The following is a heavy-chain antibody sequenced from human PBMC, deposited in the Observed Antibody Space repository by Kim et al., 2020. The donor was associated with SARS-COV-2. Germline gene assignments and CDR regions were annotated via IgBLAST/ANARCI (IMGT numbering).Heavy chain of an antibody. J-gene: IGHJ4*02. Sequence: GGSLRLSCAASGFSFSSYKMNWVRQAPGKGLEWVSVISSNSASIYYADSVKGRFTISRDNTKNSLYLQMNSLRVEDTAVYYGTTQLFSVAENYWGQGTLLTVSS. CDR1: GFSFSSYK. V-gene: IGHV3-21*01. CDR2: ISSNSASI. D-gene: IGHD6-19*01. CDR3: TTQLFSVAENY.